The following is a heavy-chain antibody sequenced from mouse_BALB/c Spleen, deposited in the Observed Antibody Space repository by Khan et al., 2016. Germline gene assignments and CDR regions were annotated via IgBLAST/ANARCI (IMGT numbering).Heavy chain of an antibody. CDR3: ARLDLLWHAMDY. V-gene: IGHV1S41*01. Sequence: DLVKPGASVKLSCKASGYTFTSYWINWIKQRPGKGLEWIGRIAPGSGSTYYNEMFKGKATLTVDTSSSTAYIQLSSLSSEDSAVYFCARLDLLWHAMDYWGQATSVTVSS. D-gene: IGHD2-1*01. J-gene: IGHJ4*01. CDR1: GYTFTSYW. CDR2: IAPGSGST.